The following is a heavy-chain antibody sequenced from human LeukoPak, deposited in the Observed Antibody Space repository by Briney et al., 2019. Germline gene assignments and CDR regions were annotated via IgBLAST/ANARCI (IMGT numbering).Heavy chain of an antibody. CDR2: IYPNSGGT. CDR3: ASKGAGYCFSTSCQGAFDI. J-gene: IGHJ3*02. D-gene: IGHD2-2*01. CDR1: GYTFTDYY. Sequence: EASVKVSCKASGYTFTDYYMHWVRQAPGQGLEWMGWIYPNSGGTNYAQKFQGRVTMTRDTSISTAYMELSSLRSDDSAVYYCASKGAGYCFSTSCQGAFDIWGQGTMVNVSS. V-gene: IGHV1-2*02.